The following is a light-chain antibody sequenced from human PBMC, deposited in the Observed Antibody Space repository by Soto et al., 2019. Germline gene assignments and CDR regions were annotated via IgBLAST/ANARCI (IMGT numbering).Light chain of an antibody. CDR2: DDS. J-gene: IGLJ2*01. Sequence: SYELTQPPSVSVAPGQTARITCGGNNIGSKSVHWYQQKPGQAPVLVVYDDSDRPSRIPERFSGSNSGNTATLAISRVEAGDDADYYCQVWDSRSEHVVFGGGTQLTVL. V-gene: IGLV3-21*02. CDR3: QVWDSRSEHVV. CDR1: NIGSKS.